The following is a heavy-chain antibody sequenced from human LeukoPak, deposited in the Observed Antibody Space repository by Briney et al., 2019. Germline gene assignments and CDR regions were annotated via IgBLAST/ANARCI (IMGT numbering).Heavy chain of an antibody. CDR2: ISYDGSNE. V-gene: IGHV3-30-3*01. CDR1: GFIFSSDA. Sequence: GRSLRLSCAAFGFIFSSDAMHWVRQAPGKGLEWVALISYDGSNEYYADSVKGRFTISRDNSKNTLYLQMNSLRPEDTAMYYCARETDGLDYWGQETLVTVSS. D-gene: IGHD5-24*01. J-gene: IGHJ4*02. CDR3: ARETDGLDY.